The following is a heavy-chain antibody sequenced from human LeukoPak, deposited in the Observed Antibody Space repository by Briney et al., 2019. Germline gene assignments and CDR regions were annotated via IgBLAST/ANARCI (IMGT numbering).Heavy chain of an antibody. D-gene: IGHD1-26*01. CDR2: IKSKTDGGTT. Sequence: PGGSLRLSCAASGFTFSNAWMSWVRQAPGKGLEWVGRIKSKTDGGTTDYAAPVKGRFTISRDDSKNTLYLQMNSLRAEDTAVYYCATAGATNYYFDYWGQGTLVTVSS. CDR3: ATAGATNYYFDY. J-gene: IGHJ4*02. V-gene: IGHV3-15*01. CDR1: GFTFSNAW.